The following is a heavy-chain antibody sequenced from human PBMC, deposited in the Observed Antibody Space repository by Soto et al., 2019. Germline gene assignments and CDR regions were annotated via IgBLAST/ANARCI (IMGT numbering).Heavy chain of an antibody. J-gene: IGHJ4*02. V-gene: IGHV4-34*01. CDR3: ARAKFESTGWHQFDI. CDR1: GGSFTDHF. CDR2: VSHSGNT. Sequence: SATQSLTCTFSGGSFTDHFWRWVRPPPGKGLKGIGEVSHSGNTKYYPSLRSRGTLSVDSSKNQISLALTSVTAADTAVYYCARAKFESTGWHQFDIWGQGTLVNV. D-gene: IGHD7-27*01.